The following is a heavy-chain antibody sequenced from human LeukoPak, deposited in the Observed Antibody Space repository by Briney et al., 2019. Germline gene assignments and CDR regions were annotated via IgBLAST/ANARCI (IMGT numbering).Heavy chain of an antibody. CDR3: ARERLGGSYYRPVEY. CDR1: GGSISSGSDY. CDR2: IYTTGST. Sequence: SETLSLTCTVSGGSISSGSDYWSWIRQPAGKGLEWIGRIYTTGSTNYNPSLKSRVTISLDTSKNQFSLKLSSVSAEDTALYYCARERLGGSYYRPVEYWGQGTLVTVSS. D-gene: IGHD1-26*01. V-gene: IGHV4-61*02. J-gene: IGHJ4*02.